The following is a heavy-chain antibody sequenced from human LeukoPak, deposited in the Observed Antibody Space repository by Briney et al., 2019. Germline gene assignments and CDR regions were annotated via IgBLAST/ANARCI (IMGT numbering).Heavy chain of an antibody. V-gene: IGHV4-61*08. CDR1: GGSISSGDYY. D-gene: IGHD3-22*01. CDR2: IFYSGST. Sequence: SETLSLTCTVSGGSISSGDYYWSWIRQPPGKGLEWIGSIFYSGSTDSNPSLKGRVTISVDASKNQFSLKLSSVTAADTAMYFCARHYDSSAYWYYFGYWGQGTLVTVSS. CDR3: ARHYDSSAYWYYFGY. J-gene: IGHJ4*02.